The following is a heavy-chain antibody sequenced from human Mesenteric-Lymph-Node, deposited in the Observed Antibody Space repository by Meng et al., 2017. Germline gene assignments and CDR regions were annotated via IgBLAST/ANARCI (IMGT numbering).Heavy chain of an antibody. CDR1: GGSISSGQYY. CDR3: ARDREQWLVPRPWYFDL. D-gene: IGHD6-19*01. V-gene: IGHV4-61*02. J-gene: IGHJ2*01. CDR2: IYTSGST. Sequence: SETLSLTCNVSGGSISSGQYYWTWIRQPAGKGLEWIGRIYTSGSTNYNPSLKSRVTMSVDTSKNQFSLKLSSVTAADTAVYYCARDREQWLVPRPWYFDLWGRGTLVTVSS.